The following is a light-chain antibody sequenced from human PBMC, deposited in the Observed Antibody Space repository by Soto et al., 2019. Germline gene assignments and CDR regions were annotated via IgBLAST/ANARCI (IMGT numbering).Light chain of an antibody. Sequence: SYELTQPPSVSVSPGQTAIITCSGDKLGDKYACWYQQKPGQSPVLVIYQDNKRPSGIPERFSGSNSGNTATLTISGTQAMDEADYYCQAWDTSTVIFGGGTKLTVL. CDR1: KLGDKY. CDR3: QAWDTSTVI. V-gene: IGLV3-1*01. J-gene: IGLJ2*01. CDR2: QDN.